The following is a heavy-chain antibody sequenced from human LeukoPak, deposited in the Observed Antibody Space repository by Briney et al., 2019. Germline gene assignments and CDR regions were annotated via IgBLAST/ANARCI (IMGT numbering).Heavy chain of an antibody. V-gene: IGHV3-20*04. D-gene: IGHD2-8*02. CDR3: ATWCHIPDY. CDR1: GLTFGDHG. Sequence: PGGSLRLSCAASGLTFGDHGMNWVRQAPGKGLEWVSGLRWDGGRKGYADSVKGRFTISRDNAKNSLYLQMNSLRAEDTALYFCATWCHIPDYWGQGTLVTVSS. J-gene: IGHJ4*02. CDR2: LRWDGGRK.